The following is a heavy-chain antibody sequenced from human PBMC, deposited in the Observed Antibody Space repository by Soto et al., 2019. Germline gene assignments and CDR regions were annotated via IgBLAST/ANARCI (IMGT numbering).Heavy chain of an antibody. V-gene: IGHV4-39*01. J-gene: IGHJ4*02. CDR3: ASHGATMVTPRFDY. Sequence: PSETLSLTCTVSGGSISSSYYWGWIRQPPGKGLEWIGSIYYSGPTYYKTSLKSRITISVDSSKNQFSLKLNSVTAADTAVYYCASHGATMVTPRFDYWGQGTLVTVSS. CDR2: IYYSGPT. CDR1: GGSISSSYY. D-gene: IGHD1-26*01.